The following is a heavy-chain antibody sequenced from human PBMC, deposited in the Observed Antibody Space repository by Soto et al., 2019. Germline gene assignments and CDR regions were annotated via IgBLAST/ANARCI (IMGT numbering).Heavy chain of an antibody. CDR2: IYPGDSDT. V-gene: IGHV5-51*01. J-gene: IGHJ5*02. CDR1: GYSFTSYW. D-gene: IGHD2-2*02. CDR3: ARFALIVVVPAAIADNWFDP. Sequence: GESLKISCKGSGYSFTSYWIGWVRQMPGKGLEWMGIIYPGDSDTRYSPSFQGQVTISADKSISTAYLQWSSLKASDTAMYYCARFALIVVVPAAIADNWFDPWAQGTLVTVSS.